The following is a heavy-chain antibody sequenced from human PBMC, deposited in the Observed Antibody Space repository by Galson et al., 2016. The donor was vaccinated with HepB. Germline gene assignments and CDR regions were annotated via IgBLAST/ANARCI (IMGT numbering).Heavy chain of an antibody. CDR1: GFTFSSNG. V-gene: IGHV3-23*01. CDR3: ARDRGYSGWSYFDY. D-gene: IGHD6-19*01. CDR2: ISGSGTLT. J-gene: IGHJ4*02. Sequence: SLRLSCAASGFTFSSNGMSWVRQAPGKGLEWVSCISGSGTLTYYADSVKGRFTISRDNAKNSLYLQMNSLRADDTAVYYCARDRGYSGWSYFDYWGQGTLVTVSS.